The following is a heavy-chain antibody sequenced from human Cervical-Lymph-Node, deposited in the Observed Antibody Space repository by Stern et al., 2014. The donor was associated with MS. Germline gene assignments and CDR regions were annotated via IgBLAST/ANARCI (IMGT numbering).Heavy chain of an antibody. CDR3: ARGSTYYDFWTTSYGPFEF. Sequence: VQLVQSRAEVKRPGSSAKVSCKTSGGSFSNYAFNWVRQAPGQGLEGMGGIIPLFDTADYAQNFQGRITITADDSTNTAYMDLSNLKSEDTAVYYCARGSTYYDFWTTSYGPFEFWGQGTLVTVSS. V-gene: IGHV1-69*01. CDR1: GGSFSNYA. CDR2: IIPLFDTA. J-gene: IGHJ4*02. D-gene: IGHD3-3*01.